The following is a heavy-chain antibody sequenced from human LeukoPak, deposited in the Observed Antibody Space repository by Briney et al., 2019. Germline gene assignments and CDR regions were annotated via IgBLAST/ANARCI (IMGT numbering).Heavy chain of an antibody. CDR3: AREDNRGVYDDGFDI. J-gene: IGHJ3*02. D-gene: IGHD5/OR15-5a*01. Sequence: GGSLRLSCAASGFTFSSYAMHWVRQAPGKGLDWVAVMSYDGDAKSYADSVEGRFTISRDNFKNTVYLQMSSLRAEDTAVYYCAREDNRGVYDDGFDIWGQGTMVTVSS. CDR2: MSYDGDAK. V-gene: IGHV3-30*14. CDR1: GFTFSSYA.